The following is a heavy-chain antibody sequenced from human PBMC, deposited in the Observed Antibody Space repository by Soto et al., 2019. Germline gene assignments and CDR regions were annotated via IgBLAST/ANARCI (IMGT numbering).Heavy chain of an antibody. V-gene: IGHV3-21*01. CDR3: AREGVGYCSSTSCYAVFDY. Sequence: ESGGGLVKPGGSLRLSCAASGFTFSSYSMNWVRQAPGKGLEWVSSISSSSSYIYYADSVKGRFTISRDNAKNSLYLQMNSLRAEDTAVYYCAREGVGYCSSTSCYAVFDYWGQGTLVTVSS. D-gene: IGHD2-2*01. CDR1: GFTFSSYS. CDR2: ISSSSSYI. J-gene: IGHJ4*02.